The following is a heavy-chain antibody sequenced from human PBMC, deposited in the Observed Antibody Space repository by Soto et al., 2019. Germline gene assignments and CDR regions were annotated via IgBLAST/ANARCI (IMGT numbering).Heavy chain of an antibody. J-gene: IGHJ6*02. CDR2: ISYDGSNK. Sequence: GGSLRLSCAASGFTFSSYAMHWVRQAPGKGLEWVAVISYDGSNKYYADSVKGRFTISRDNSKNTLYLQMNSLRAEDTAVYYCARDGNTEELDYYYYGMDVWGQGTTVTVSS. CDR1: GFTFSSYA. V-gene: IGHV3-30-3*01. D-gene: IGHD1-7*01. CDR3: ARDGNTEELDYYYYGMDV.